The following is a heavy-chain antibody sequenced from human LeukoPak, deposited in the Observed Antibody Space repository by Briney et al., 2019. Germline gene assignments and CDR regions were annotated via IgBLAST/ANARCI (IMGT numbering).Heavy chain of an antibody. Sequence: GGSLRLSCEVSGFGVSSHYMNWVRQAPGKGLEWVSIIYGDGSTYCADSVKGRFTISRDDSKNTLDLQMNSPREEDTAVYYCAGDGGSDKLNYYWGQGALVIVSS. J-gene: IGHJ4*02. CDR1: GFGVSSHY. V-gene: IGHV3-66*02. D-gene: IGHD2-21*02. CDR3: AGDGGSDKLNYY. CDR2: IYGDGST.